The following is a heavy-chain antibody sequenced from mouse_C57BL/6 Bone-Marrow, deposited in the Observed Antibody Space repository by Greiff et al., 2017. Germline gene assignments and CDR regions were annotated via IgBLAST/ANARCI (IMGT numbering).Heavy chain of an antibody. V-gene: IGHV1-47*01. CDR1: GYTFTTYS. D-gene: IGHD1-1*01. CDR3: ARHLLLRGGYFDV. J-gene: IGHJ1*03. Sequence: QVQLQQSGAELVKPGASVKMSCKASGYTFTTYSIEWMKQNPGKSLEWIGNFHPYNDDTKYNEKFKGKATLTVEKSSSTAYLELSRLTSDYSAVYYCARHLLLRGGYFDVWGTGTTVTVSS. CDR2: FHPYNDDT.